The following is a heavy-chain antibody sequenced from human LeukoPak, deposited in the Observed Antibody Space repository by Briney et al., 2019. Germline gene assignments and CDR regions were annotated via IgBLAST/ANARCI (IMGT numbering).Heavy chain of an antibody. CDR2: INPDGSEV. D-gene: IGHD5-18*01. V-gene: IGHV3-7*01. Sequence: GGSLRLSRAAYGFSFSNSWMTWVRQAPGKDLEWVASINPDGSEVSYVGSVKGRFTISRDNAKNSVCLQMSSLRAEETGVFYCARDRGYTSFDYWGQGALVAVSS. CDR1: GFSFSNSW. CDR3: ARDRGYTSFDY. J-gene: IGHJ4*02.